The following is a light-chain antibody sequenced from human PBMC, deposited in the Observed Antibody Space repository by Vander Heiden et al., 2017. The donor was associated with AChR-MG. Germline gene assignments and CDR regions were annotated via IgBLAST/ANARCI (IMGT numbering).Light chain of an antibody. CDR3: SSYTSSSTRV. J-gene: IGLJ1*01. CDR2: DVS. CDR1: SSDVGGYTY. Sequence: QSALTQPASVSGSPGQSITISCTGTSSDVGGYTYVSWYQQHPGKAPKLMIHDVSNRPSGVSNRFSGSKSGNTASLTISGLQAEDEADYYCSSYTSSSTRVFGTGTKVTVL. V-gene: IGLV2-14*03.